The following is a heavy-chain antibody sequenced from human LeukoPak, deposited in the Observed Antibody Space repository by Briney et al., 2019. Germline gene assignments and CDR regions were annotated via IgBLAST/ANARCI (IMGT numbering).Heavy chain of an antibody. V-gene: IGHV1-2*02. Sequence: GASVKVSCKASGYTFTGYYMHWVRQAPGQGLEWRGWINPNSGGTNYAQKFQGRVTMTRDTSISTAYMELSRLRSDDTAVYYCARLVGRRTVTTFVYWGQGTLVTVSS. D-gene: IGHD4-17*01. CDR1: GYTFTGYY. J-gene: IGHJ4*02. CDR3: ARLVGRRTVTTFVY. CDR2: INPNSGGT.